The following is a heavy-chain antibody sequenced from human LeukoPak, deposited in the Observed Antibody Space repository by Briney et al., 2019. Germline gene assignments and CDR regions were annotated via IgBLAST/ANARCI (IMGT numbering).Heavy chain of an antibody. CDR1: GFTFRTYA. Sequence: GGSLRLSCAASGFTFRTYAMSWVRQAPGKGLEWVSTISGSGGDIFHADSAKGRFTISRDNSKNTLYLQMTSLKGDDTAVYYCAKAMGHWLYLFENWGQGTLVTVSS. V-gene: IGHV3-23*01. CDR2: ISGSGGDI. D-gene: IGHD2-2*02. CDR3: AKAMGHWLYLFEN. J-gene: IGHJ4*02.